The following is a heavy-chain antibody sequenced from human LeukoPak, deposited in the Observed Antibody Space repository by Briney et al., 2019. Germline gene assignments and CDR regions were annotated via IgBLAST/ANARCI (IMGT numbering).Heavy chain of an antibody. CDR3: ASPKTAMVEYYLDY. J-gene: IGHJ4*02. CDR1: GYTFTGYY. CDR2: INPNSGGT. Sequence: ASVKVSCKASGYTFTGYYMHWVRQAPGQRLEWMGWINPNSGGTNYAQKCQGRVTMTRDTSISTAYMELSRLRSDDTAVYYCASPKTAMVEYYLDYWGQGTLVTVSS. V-gene: IGHV1-2*02. D-gene: IGHD5-18*01.